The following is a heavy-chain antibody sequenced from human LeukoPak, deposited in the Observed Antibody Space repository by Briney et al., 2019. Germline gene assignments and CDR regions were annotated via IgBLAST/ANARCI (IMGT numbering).Heavy chain of an antibody. D-gene: IGHD1-1*01. CDR1: GFTFSSYG. CDR2: ISYDGSNK. J-gene: IGHJ4*02. V-gene: IGHV3-30*18. CDR3: AKLGLVMNWNDLFDY. Sequence: PGGSLRLSCAASGFTFSSYGMHWVRQAPGKGLEWMAVISYDGSNKYYADPVKGRFTISRDNSKNTLYLQMNSLRAEDTAVYYCAKLGLVMNWNDLFDYWGQGTLVTVSS.